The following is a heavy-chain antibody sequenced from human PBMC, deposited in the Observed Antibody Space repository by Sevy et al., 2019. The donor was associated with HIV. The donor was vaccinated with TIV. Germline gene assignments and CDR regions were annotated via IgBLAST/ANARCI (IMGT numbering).Heavy chain of an antibody. Sequence: SDTLSLTCTVSGGSISSSSYYWGWIRQPPGKGLEWIGSIYYSGSTYYNPSLRSRVTISVDTSKDQFSLKLSSVTAADTAVYYCARQSPHIDIVVVPAATHFDYWGQGTLVTVSS. V-gene: IGHV4-39*01. CDR3: ARQSPHIDIVVVPAATHFDY. J-gene: IGHJ4*02. D-gene: IGHD2-2*01. CDR2: IYYSGST. CDR1: GGSISSSSYY.